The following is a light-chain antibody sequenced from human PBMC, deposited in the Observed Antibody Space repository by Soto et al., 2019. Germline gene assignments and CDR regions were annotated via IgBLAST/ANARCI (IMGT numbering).Light chain of an antibody. J-gene: IGKJ5*01. Sequence: DVVMTQTRLSLSVTPGQPASISCKSSQSLLHITGETFLFWYLQKPGQSPQLLIYEVSTRVSGVPDRFSGSGSGTDFTLEISRVETDDVGIYYCMQSTQLPPTFGEGTRLGIE. CDR2: EVS. CDR3: MQSTQLPPT. CDR1: QSLLHITGETF. V-gene: IGKV2D-29*02.